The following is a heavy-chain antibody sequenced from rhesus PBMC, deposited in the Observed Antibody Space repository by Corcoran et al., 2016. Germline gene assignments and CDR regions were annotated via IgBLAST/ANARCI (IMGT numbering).Heavy chain of an antibody. CDR2: ISGSGGST. J-gene: IGHJ1*01. V-gene: IGHV4-173*01. Sequence: QLQLQESGPGLVKPSETLSLTCAVSGGSISSNYWSWIRQPPGKGREWIGRISGSGGSTDHNPSLKRRVTISTDTSKNQFSLKLSSVTAADTAVYYCARSVNSGSYYPEYFEFWGQGALVTVSS. D-gene: IGHD3-16*01. CDR3: ARSVNSGSYYPEYFEF. CDR1: GGSISSNY.